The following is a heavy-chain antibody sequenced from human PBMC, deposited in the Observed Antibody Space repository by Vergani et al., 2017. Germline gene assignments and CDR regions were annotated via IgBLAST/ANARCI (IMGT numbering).Heavy chain of an antibody. CDR1: GGSLSSSA. CDR2: VMVIFGTV. Sequence: QVQLVQSGAEVKKPGSSVKVSCKASGGSLSSSAISWVRQAPGQGLEWMGGVMVIFGTVNYAQKFQGRVTISADESTNTVYMELSNLKSEDTALYYCASRDITIFGVVIIRGYYYYGMDVWGQGTTVTVSS. J-gene: IGHJ6*02. V-gene: IGHV1-69*12. D-gene: IGHD3-3*01. CDR3: ASRDITIFGVVIIRGYYYYGMDV.